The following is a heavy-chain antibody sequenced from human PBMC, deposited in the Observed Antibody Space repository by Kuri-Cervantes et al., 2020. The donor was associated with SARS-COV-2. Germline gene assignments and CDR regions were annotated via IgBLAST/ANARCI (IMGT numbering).Heavy chain of an antibody. D-gene: IGHD3-22*01. CDR3: AKWDYYDSSGYLYAPYFDY. J-gene: IGHJ4*02. CDR2: IWYDGSNK. CDR1: GFAFSSYW. V-gene: IGHV3-33*06. Sequence: GESLKISCAASGFAFSSYWMHWVRQAPGKGLEWVAVIWYDGSNKYYADSVKGRFTISRDNSKNTLYLQMNSLRAEDTAVYYCAKWDYYDSSGYLYAPYFDYWGQGTLVTVSS.